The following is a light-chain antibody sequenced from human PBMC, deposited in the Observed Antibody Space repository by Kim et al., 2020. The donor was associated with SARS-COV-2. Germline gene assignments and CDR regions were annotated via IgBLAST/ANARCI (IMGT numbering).Light chain of an antibody. CDR3: NSRDSSGNHVV. Sequence: SSELTQAPAVSVALGQTVRITCQGDSLRSYYASWYQQKPGQAPVLVTYGKNNRPSGIPDRFSGSSSGNTASLTITGAQAEDEADYYCNSRDSSGNHVVFGGGTQLTVL. J-gene: IGLJ2*01. V-gene: IGLV3-19*01. CDR2: GKN. CDR1: SLRSYY.